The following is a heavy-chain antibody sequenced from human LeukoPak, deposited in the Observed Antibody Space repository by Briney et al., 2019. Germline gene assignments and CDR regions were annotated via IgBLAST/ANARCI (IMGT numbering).Heavy chain of an antibody. CDR1: GFTFSSYG. CDR2: ISYDGSSK. J-gene: IGHJ4*02. D-gene: IGHD6-13*01. Sequence: PGRSLRLSCAASGFTFSSYGMHWVRQAPGKGLEWVAVISYDGSSKYYADSVKGRFTMSRDNPKNTLYLHMNSLRAEDTALYFCAKDGSSSWYYFDYWGQGTLVTVSS. V-gene: IGHV3-30*18. CDR3: AKDGSSSWYYFDY.